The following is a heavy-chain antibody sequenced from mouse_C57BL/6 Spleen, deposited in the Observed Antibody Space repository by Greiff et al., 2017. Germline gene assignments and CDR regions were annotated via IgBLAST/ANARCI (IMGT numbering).Heavy chain of an antibody. Sequence: QVQLQQSGAELVRPGTSVKVSCKASGYAFTNYLIEWVKQRPGQGLEWIGVINPGSGGTNYNEKFKGKATLTADKSSSTAYMQLSSLTSEDSAVYFWARQDGNSVHDFDYWGQGTTLTVSS. V-gene: IGHV1-54*01. D-gene: IGHD2-1*01. CDR1: GYAFTNYL. CDR2: INPGSGGT. CDR3: ARQDGNSVHDFDY. J-gene: IGHJ2*01.